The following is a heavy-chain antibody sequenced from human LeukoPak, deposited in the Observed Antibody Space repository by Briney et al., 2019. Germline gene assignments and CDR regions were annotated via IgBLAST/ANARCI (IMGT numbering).Heavy chain of an antibody. J-gene: IGHJ4*02. Sequence: SETLSLTCTVSGGSIGNFYWNWIRQSPGKGLEWIGYIYYSGTTNYNPYLKSRVTISLGMSSNQSSLGLDSVTAADTAVYYCARAASLDFWGQGILVTVSS. V-gene: IGHV4-59*01. D-gene: IGHD2-2*01. CDR1: GGSIGNFY. CDR2: IYYSGTT. CDR3: ARAASLDF.